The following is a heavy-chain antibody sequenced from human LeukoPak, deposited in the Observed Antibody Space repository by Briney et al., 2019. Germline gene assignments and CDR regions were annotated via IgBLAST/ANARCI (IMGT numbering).Heavy chain of an antibody. Sequence: SETLSLTCTVSGGSISTYYWSWTRQPPGKGLEWIGYIHYSGSTKYNPSLKSRLTILVDTSKNQFSLKVTSVTAADTAVYYCARGTIGSYYYFDYWGQGTLVTVSS. CDR3: ARGTIGSYYYFDY. CDR1: GGSISTYY. V-gene: IGHV4-59*01. J-gene: IGHJ4*02. D-gene: IGHD1-26*01. CDR2: IHYSGST.